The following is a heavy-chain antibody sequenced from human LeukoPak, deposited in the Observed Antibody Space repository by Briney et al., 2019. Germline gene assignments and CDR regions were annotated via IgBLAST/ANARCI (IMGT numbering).Heavy chain of an antibody. CDR1: GGTFSSYA. CDR2: IIPILGIA. J-gene: IGHJ6*02. V-gene: IGHV1-69*04. CDR3: LATVTNYYYYGMDV. Sequence: SVKVSCKASGGTFSSYAISWVRQAPGQGLEWMGRIIPILGIANYAQKFQGRVTITADKSTSTAYMELSSLRSEDTAVYYCLATVTNYYYYGMDVWGQGTTVAVSS. D-gene: IGHD4-4*01.